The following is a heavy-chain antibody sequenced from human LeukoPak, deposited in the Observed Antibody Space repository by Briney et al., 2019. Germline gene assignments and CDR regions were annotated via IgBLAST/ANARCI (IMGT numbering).Heavy chain of an antibody. CDR2: MSASGST. CDR1: GGPISNYY. CDR3: ARDGCGGDCYSD. J-gene: IGHJ4*02. V-gene: IGHV4-4*07. Sequence: SETLSLTCTVSGGPISNYYWSWIRQPAGKGLEWIGRMSASGSTDYNPSLKSRVTISVDTSKNQFSLKLSSVTAADTAVYYCARDGCGGDCYSDWGQGTLVTVSS. D-gene: IGHD2-21*01.